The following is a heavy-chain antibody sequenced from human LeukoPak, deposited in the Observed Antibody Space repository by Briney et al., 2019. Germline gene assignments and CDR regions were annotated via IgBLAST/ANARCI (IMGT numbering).Heavy chain of an antibody. CDR3: ARLRGDRTAMVDY. CDR2: ISTSAGT. Sequence: SETLSLTCTVSGGSISSSYWSWIRQPPGKGLEWIGYISTSAGTDYNPSLRSRVTISVDTFKNQFSLTLSSVTAADTAVYYCARLRGDRTAMVDYWGQGTLVTVSS. CDR1: GGSISSSY. D-gene: IGHD5-18*01. J-gene: IGHJ4*02. V-gene: IGHV4-4*09.